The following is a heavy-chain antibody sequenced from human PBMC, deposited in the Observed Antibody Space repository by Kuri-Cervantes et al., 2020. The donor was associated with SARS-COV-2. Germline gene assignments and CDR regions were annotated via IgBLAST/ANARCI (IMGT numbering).Heavy chain of an antibody. V-gene: IGHV4-39*01. CDR1: GGSISSSSYY. J-gene: IGHJ4*02. CDR2: IYYSGSN. CDR3: ARHVAAAGDFDY. Sequence: SETLSLTCTVSGGSISSSSYYWGWIRQPPGKGLEWTGSIYYSGSNYYNPSLKSRVTISVDTSKNQFSLKLSSVTAADTAVYYCARHVAAAGDFDYWGQGTLVTVSS. D-gene: IGHD6-13*01.